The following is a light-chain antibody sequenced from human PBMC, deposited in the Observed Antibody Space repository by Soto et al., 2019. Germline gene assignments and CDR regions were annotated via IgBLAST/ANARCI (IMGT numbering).Light chain of an antibody. V-gene: IGKV3-11*01. CDR3: QQRSNSRVP. CDR2: DAS. CDR1: QSVRSY. Sequence: EIVLTQSPATLYLSPGERATLSCRASQSVRSYLAWYQQKTGKAPRLLIYDASNRATVIPARFSGSVSGTDFIFPIRSPETEDCAVYYGQQRSNSRVPVGQGTRLEI. J-gene: IGKJ5*01.